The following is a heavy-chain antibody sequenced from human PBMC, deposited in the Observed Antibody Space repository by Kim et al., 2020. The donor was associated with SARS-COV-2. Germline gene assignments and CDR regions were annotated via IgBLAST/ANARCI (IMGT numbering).Heavy chain of an antibody. CDR1: GFTVSADH. Sequence: GGSLRLSCAASGFTVSADHMSWVRQAPGKGLEWVSLLFSDSRPFYADSVKGRFTISRDDSRNTVYLEMNSLRPEDTAAYYCARHDWFDPWGHGTQVTVSS. CDR3: ARHDWFDP. CDR2: LFSDSRP. J-gene: IGHJ5*02. V-gene: IGHV3-53*01.